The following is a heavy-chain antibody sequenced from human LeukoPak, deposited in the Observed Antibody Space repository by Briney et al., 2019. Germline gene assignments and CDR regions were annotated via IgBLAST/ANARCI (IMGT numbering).Heavy chain of an antibody. CDR2: ISGSGGST. J-gene: IGHJ4*02. Sequence: PGGSLRLSCAASGFTFSSDAMSWVRQAPGKGLEWVSAISGSGGSTYYADSVKGRFTISRDNSKNTLYLQMNSLRAEDTAVYYCAKGGSYRVQPYFDYWGQGALVSVSS. CDR1: GFTFSSDA. D-gene: IGHD1-1*01. CDR3: AKGGSYRVQPYFDY. V-gene: IGHV3-23*01.